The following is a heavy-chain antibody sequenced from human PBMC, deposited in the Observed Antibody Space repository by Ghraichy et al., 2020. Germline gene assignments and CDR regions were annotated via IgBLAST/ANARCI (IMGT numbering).Heavy chain of an antibody. D-gene: IGHD6-19*01. CDR2: ISWNSGSI. V-gene: IGHV3-9*02. Sequence: GGSLRLSCAASGFTSANYAMHWVRQAPGKGLEWVSGISWNSGSIEYADSVKGRFTISRDNAKNSLSLQMNSLRVEDTALYYCARGPGMAVGKGYFDYWGQGTLVTVSS. CDR1: GFTSANYA. J-gene: IGHJ4*02. CDR3: ARGPGMAVGKGYFDY.